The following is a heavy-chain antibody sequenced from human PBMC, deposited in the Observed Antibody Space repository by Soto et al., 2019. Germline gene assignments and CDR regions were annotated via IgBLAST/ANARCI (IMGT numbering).Heavy chain of an antibody. J-gene: IGHJ5*02. V-gene: IGHV3-30*18. D-gene: IGHD3-10*01. Sequence: GSLRLSCAASGFTFSSYGMHCVRQSPGKGLEWVAVISYDGSNKYYADSVKGRFTISRDNSKNTLYLQMNSLRAEDTAVYYCAKDASWFGELFPGWFDPWGQGTLVTVSS. CDR1: GFTFSSYG. CDR3: AKDASWFGELFPGWFDP. CDR2: ISYDGSNK.